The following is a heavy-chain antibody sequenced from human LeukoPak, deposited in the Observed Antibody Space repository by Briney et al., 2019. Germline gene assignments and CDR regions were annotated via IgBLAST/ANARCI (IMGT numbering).Heavy chain of an antibody. CDR1: GFTFTHYA. Sequence: GGSLRLSCAASGFTFTHYAMNWVRQAPGRGLEWLSAFASNGATYYAASVKGGFTISRDNSKNTLYLEMNSLRAEDTALYYCGKAGNAYNWNPFDRWGQGTLVTVSS. J-gene: IGHJ4*02. V-gene: IGHV3-23*01. CDR2: FASNGAT. CDR3: GKAGNAYNWNPFDR. D-gene: IGHD1-20*01.